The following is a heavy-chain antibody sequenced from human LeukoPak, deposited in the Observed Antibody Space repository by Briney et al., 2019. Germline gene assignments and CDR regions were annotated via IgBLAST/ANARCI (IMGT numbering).Heavy chain of an antibody. Sequence: SETLSLTCAVSGGSVSSSGYYWSWIRQPPGKGLEWIAYIYYTGRTNYNPSLKSRVTISLDTSNSQFSLKLSSVTAADTAVYYCARRIESLYYFDYWGQGTLATVSS. CDR2: IYYTGRT. CDR3: ARRIESLYYFDY. V-gene: IGHV4-61*08. J-gene: IGHJ4*02. D-gene: IGHD2-8*01. CDR1: GGSVSSSGYY.